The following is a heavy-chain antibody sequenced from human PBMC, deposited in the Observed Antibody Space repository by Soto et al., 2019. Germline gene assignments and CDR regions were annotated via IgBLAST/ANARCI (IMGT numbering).Heavy chain of an antibody. V-gene: IGHV4-4*02. CDR3: ARMGDGYNELDY. D-gene: IGHD3-16*01. CDR1: W. Sequence: WWNWVRQTPGKGLEWIGEIYQSGSTNYNPSLKSRVTISVDQSKNQFSLNLSSVTAADTAVYYCARMGDGYNELDYWGQGTLVTVSS. CDR2: IYQSGST. J-gene: IGHJ4*02.